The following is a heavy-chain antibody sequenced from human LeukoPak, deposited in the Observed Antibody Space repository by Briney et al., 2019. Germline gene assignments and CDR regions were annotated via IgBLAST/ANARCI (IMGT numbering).Heavy chain of an antibody. CDR2: IRSDGSTT. CDR1: GFTFSRYW. J-gene: IGHJ4*02. V-gene: IGHV3-74*01. Sequence: GESLRLSCAASGFTFSRYWMHWVRQAPGKGLVWVSFIRSDGSTTYADSVKGRFTISRDNAKNTLYLQMNSLRAEDTAVYYCARDGVGEDYWGQGTLVTVSS. D-gene: IGHD3-10*01. CDR3: ARDGVGEDY.